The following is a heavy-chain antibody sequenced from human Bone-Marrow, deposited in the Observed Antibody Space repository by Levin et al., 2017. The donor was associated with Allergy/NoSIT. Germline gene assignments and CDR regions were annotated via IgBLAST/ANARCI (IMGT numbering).Heavy chain of an antibody. J-gene: IGHJ6*03. CDR2: IYPGDSDT. CDR1: GYSFTSYW. CDR3: ARRNHYYFYMDV. D-gene: IGHD1-14*01. V-gene: IGHV5-51*01. Sequence: ASVKVSCMGSGYSFTSYWIGWVRQMPGKGLEWMGIIYPGDSDTRYSPSFQGQVTISADKSISTAYLQWSSLKASDTAMYYCARRNHYYFYMDVWGKGTTVTVSS.